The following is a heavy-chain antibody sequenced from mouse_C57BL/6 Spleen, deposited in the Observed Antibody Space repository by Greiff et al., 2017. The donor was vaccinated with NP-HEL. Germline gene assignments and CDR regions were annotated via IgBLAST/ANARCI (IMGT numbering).Heavy chain of an antibody. CDR3: ARDYSIDGYSFYYAMDY. D-gene: IGHD2-3*01. V-gene: IGHV1-42*01. Sequence: EVQLQQSGPELVKPGASVKISCKASGYSFTGYYMNWVKQSPEKSLEWIGEINPSTGGTTYNQKFKAKATLTVDKSSSTAYLQLKSLTSEDSAVYYCARDYSIDGYSFYYAMDYWGQGTSVTVSS. CDR1: GYSFTGYY. J-gene: IGHJ4*01. CDR2: INPSTGGT.